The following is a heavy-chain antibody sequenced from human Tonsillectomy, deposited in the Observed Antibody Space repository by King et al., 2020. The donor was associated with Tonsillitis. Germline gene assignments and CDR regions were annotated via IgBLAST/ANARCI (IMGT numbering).Heavy chain of an antibody. Sequence: VQLVESGGGLVQPGGSLRLSCAASGFTFSSFSMNWVRQAPGKGLEWVSYLSSSSSTIYYADSVKGRFTISRDNAKNSLYLQMNSLRAEDTAVYYCSRDRTHAAWGQGTLVTVSS. D-gene: IGHD6-25*01. J-gene: IGHJ4*02. CDR1: GFTFSSFS. CDR2: LSSSSSTI. CDR3: SRDRTHAA. V-gene: IGHV3-48*01.